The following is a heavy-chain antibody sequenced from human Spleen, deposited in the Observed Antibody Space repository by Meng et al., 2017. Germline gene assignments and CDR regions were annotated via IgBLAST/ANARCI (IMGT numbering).Heavy chain of an antibody. V-gene: IGHV1-18*01. D-gene: IGHD2-15*01. J-gene: IGHJ4*02. CDR2: ISAYNGDT. CDR3: ARAAVSGTFDY. CDR1: GYTFTNNY. Sequence: QVQLVQSGAEVKKPGASVKVSCKASGYTFTNNYISWVRQAPGQGLEWMGWISAYNGDTNYAQKFQGRVTMTRDTSISTAYMELGSLRSDDTAVYYCARAAVSGTFDYWGQGTLVTVSS.